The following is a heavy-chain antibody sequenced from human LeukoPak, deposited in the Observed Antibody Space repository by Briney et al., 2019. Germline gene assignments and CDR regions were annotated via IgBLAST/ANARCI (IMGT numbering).Heavy chain of an antibody. Sequence: SGGSLRLSCAASGFTFSSYAMNWVRQAPGKGLEWVSAISGSGGGTYYADSVKGRFTISRDNSKDTLYLQMNSLRAEDTAVYYCAKGKEWLIQDYMDVWGKGTTVTVSS. V-gene: IGHV3-23*01. CDR2: ISGSGGGT. CDR3: AKGKEWLIQDYMDV. D-gene: IGHD3-3*01. J-gene: IGHJ6*03. CDR1: GFTFSSYA.